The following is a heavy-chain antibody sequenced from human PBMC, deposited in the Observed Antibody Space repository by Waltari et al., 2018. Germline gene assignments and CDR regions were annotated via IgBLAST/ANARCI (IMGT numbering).Heavy chain of an antibody. D-gene: IGHD3-22*01. V-gene: IGHV1-69*05. CDR2: IIPIFGTA. J-gene: IGHJ4*02. CDR1: GGTFSSYA. CDR3: ARDRRFAMDYYDSSGYYYDY. Sequence: QVQLVQSGAEVKKPGSSVKVSCKASGGTFSSYAISRVRHAPGHGREWMGGIIPIFGTANYAQKFQGRVTITTDESTSTAYMELSSLRSEDTAVYYCARDRRFAMDYYDSSGYYYDYWGQGTLVTVSS.